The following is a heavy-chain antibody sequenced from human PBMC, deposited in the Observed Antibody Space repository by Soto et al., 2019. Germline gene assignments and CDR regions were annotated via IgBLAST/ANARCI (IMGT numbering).Heavy chain of an antibody. CDR2: ISSNGANT. V-gene: IGHV3-23*01. D-gene: IGHD2-8*01. CDR1: VFTFDSPYSHG. CDR3: VSWVSAQFDY. J-gene: IGHJ4*01. Sequence: WGSLLLSCAASVFTFDSPYSHGMSWVRQSPGKGPEWVSTISSNGANTHYAESVKGRFTISKDASRKTVHLHMNSLRAEDTPTYFCVSWVSAQFDYWGQGTPVTVSS.